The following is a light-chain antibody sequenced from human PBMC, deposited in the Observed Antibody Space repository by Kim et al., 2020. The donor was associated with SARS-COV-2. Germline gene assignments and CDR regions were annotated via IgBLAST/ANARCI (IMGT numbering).Light chain of an antibody. CDR2: DAS. J-gene: IGKJ1*01. Sequence: DIQMTQSPSTLSASVGDRVTITCRASQSISNWVAWYQQKPGKAPKFLIYDASTLESGVPSRFSGSGSGTEFTLTISSLQPDDFATYYYQEYNSYSRTFGQGTKVDIK. CDR1: QSISNW. CDR3: QEYNSYSRT. V-gene: IGKV1-5*01.